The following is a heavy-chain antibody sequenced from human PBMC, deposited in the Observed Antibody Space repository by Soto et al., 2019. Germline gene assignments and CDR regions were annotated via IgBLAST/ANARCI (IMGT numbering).Heavy chain of an antibody. CDR1: GFTFSGPA. CDR3: TSSSWAYYYYGMDV. D-gene: IGHD6-13*01. Sequence: GGSLRLSCAASGFTFSGPAMHWVRQASGKGLEWVGRIRSKANSYATAYAASVKGRFTISRDDSKNTAYLQMNSLKTEDTAVYYCTSSSWAYYYYGMDVWGQGTTVTVSS. J-gene: IGHJ6*02. V-gene: IGHV3-73*01. CDR2: IRSKANSYAT.